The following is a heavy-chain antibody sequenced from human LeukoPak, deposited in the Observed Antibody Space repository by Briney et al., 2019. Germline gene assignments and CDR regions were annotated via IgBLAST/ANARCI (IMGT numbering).Heavy chain of an antibody. CDR3: ATSYGSGSYGH. CDR1: GFTVSSHY. V-gene: IGHV3-53*01. D-gene: IGHD3-10*01. CDR2: IYSGGNT. Sequence: GGSLRLSCAASGFTVSSHYVSWVRQAPGKGLEWVSVIYSGGNTYYADSVKGRFTISRDNSKNTLYLQMNSLSTEDTAVYYCATSYGSGSYGHWGQGTLVTVSS. J-gene: IGHJ4*02.